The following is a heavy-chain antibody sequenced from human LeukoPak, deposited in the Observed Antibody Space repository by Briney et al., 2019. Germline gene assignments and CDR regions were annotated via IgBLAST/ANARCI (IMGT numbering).Heavy chain of an antibody. CDR3: ARGGSHYYYYLDV. Sequence: PLDPLCLSCTGSGCSINPYYWIWSRQSPGTGLDWLTYIYYSGITDYNPSLKSRVYFSIDTSKKQFSLKLASVTAADTAIYLCARGGSHYYYYLDVWGKGTRVTVSS. CDR1: GCSINPYY. J-gene: IGHJ6*03. CDR2: IYYSGIT. V-gene: IGHV4-59*07. D-gene: IGHD1-26*01.